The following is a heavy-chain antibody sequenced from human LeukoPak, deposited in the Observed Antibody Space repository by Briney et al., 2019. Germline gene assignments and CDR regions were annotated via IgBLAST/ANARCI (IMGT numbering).Heavy chain of an antibody. CDR3: ARADLVSPDY. J-gene: IGHJ4*02. Sequence: GGSLRLSCAASGFTFSSSWMTWVRQAPGKGLEWVASIREDGSQKSAVDSVRGRFTIARDNSKNTLYLQMNSLRAEDTAVYYCARADLVSPDYWGQGTLVTVSS. V-gene: IGHV3-7*01. CDR1: GFTFSSSW. CDR2: IREDGSQK.